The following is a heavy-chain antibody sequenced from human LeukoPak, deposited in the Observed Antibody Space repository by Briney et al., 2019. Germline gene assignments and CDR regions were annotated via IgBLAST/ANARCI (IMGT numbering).Heavy chain of an antibody. Sequence: GGSLRLSCATSGFTFSNAWMNWVRQAPGKGLEWVSAISGSGGSTYYADSVKGRFTISRDNSKNTLYLQMNSLRAEDTAVYYCAKVGVVAATPVDYWGQGTLVTVSS. CDR3: AKVGVVAATPVDY. CDR2: ISGSGGST. D-gene: IGHD2-15*01. CDR1: GFTFSNAW. V-gene: IGHV3-23*01. J-gene: IGHJ4*02.